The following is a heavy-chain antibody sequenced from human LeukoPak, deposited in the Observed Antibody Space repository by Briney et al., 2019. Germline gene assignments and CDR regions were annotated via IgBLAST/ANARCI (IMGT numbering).Heavy chain of an antibody. CDR3: AGAPFLMESYGMDV. CDR2: IIPILGIA. Sequence: ASVKVSCKASGGTFSSYAISWVRQAPGQGLEWMGRIIPILGIANYAQKLQGRVTITADKSTSTAYMELSSLRSEDTAVYYCAGAPFLMESYGMDVWGQGTTVTVSS. J-gene: IGHJ6*02. D-gene: IGHD2-8*01. V-gene: IGHV1-69*04. CDR1: GGTFSSYA.